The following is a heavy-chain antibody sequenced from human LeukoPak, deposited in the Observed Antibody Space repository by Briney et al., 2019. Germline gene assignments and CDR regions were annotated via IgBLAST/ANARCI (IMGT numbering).Heavy chain of an antibody. CDR3: ARERWSGGSCYFDY. CDR1: ALTLSIGG. V-gene: IGHV3-21*01. D-gene: IGHD2-15*01. J-gene: IGHJ4*02. CDR2: ISSSNSYI. Sequence: PGGSLRLSCAASALTLSIGGMIWVSQAPGKGLEWVSSISSSNSYIYYADSVKGRFTISRDNAKNSLYLQMNSLRAEDTAVYYCARERWSGGSCYFDYWGQGTLVTVSS.